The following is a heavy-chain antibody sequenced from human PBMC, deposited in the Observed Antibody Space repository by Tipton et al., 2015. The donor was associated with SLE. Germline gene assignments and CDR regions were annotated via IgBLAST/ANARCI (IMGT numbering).Heavy chain of an antibody. CDR2: ISSSGSTI. D-gene: IGHD1-14*01. Sequence: SLRLSCAASGFTFSSYEMNWVRQAPGKGLVWVSYISSSGSTIYYADSVKGRFTISRDNAKNSLYLQMNSLRAEDTAVYYCARVYNRYYFDYWGQGTLVTVSS. V-gene: IGHV3-48*03. CDR3: ARVYNRYYFDY. J-gene: IGHJ4*02. CDR1: GFTFSSYE.